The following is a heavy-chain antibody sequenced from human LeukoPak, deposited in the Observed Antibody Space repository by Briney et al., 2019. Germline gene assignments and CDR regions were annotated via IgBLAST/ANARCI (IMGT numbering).Heavy chain of an antibody. CDR1: GFSFRTYS. J-gene: IGHJ6*02. V-gene: IGHV3-21*01. Sequence: GGSLRLSCAASGFSFRTYSMNWVRQAPGRGLEWVSSISPTSWTIYQADSVKGRFTVSRDNAKNSVFLQMDSLRAEDEAVYYCARFAYYYYYYGMDAWGQGTTVTVSS. CDR2: ISPTSWTI. CDR3: ARFAYYYYYYGMDA.